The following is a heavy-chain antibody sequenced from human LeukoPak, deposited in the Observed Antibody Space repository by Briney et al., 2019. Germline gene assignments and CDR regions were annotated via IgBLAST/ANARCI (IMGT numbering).Heavy chain of an antibody. CDR1: GGSISSYY. J-gene: IGHJ5*02. Sequence: KPSETLSLTCTVSGGSISSYYWSWIRQPPPKGLEWIGYIYYSGSTNYNPSLKSRVTISVDTSKNQFSLKLSSVTAADTAVYYCARIVRRVETTRGWFDPWGQGTLVTVSS. CDR3: ARIVRRVETTRGWFDP. CDR2: IYYSGST. V-gene: IGHV4-59*01. D-gene: IGHD1-7*01.